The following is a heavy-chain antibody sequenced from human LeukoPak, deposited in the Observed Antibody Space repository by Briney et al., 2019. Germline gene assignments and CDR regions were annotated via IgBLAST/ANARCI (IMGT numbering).Heavy chain of an antibody. V-gene: IGHV3-23*01. D-gene: IGHD1-20*01. J-gene: IGHJ6*02. CDR2: IRGSGGSI. CDR3: AKDLNWNRYYYYYGMDV. Sequence: GAPLSLLCGASGLRFRRQAMRWPRQATERGLEWVSAIRGSGGSIYDADSVKGRFTISRDNSKNTLYLQMNSLRAEDTAVYYCAKDLNWNRYYYYYGMDVWGQGTTVTVSS. CDR1: GLRFRRQA.